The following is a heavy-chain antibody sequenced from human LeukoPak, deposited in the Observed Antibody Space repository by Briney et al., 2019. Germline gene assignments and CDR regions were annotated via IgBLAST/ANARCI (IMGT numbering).Heavy chain of an antibody. Sequence: SSETLSLTCAVYGGSFSGYYWSWIRQPPGKGLEWIGEINHSGSTNYNPSLKSRVTISVDTSKNQFTLKLSSVTAADTAVYYCARGRYGWLPFDYWGQGTLVTVSS. CDR3: ARGRYGWLPFDY. D-gene: IGHD3-16*01. CDR1: GGSFSGYY. J-gene: IGHJ4*02. CDR2: INHSGST. V-gene: IGHV4-34*01.